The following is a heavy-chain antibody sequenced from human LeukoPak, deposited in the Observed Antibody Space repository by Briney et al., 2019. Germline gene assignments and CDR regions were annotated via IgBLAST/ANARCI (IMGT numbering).Heavy chain of an antibody. D-gene: IGHD6-6*01. Sequence: GGSLRLSCAASGFTFSSYAMHWVRQAPGKGLEWVAIIRYDGTNKYYADSVKGRFTISRDNSRNTLYLQMNSLRAEDTAVYYCAKRQGSSIASRSFIYYYMDVWGKGTTVTVSS. CDR1: GFTFSSYA. J-gene: IGHJ6*03. CDR3: AKRQGSSIASRSFIYYYMDV. V-gene: IGHV3-30*02. CDR2: IRYDGTNK.